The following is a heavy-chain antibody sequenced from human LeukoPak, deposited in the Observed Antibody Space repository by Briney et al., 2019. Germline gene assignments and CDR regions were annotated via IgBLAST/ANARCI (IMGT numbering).Heavy chain of an antibody. CDR2: ISGSGGSI. D-gene: IGHD2-21*02. Sequence: PGGSLRLSCAASGFIFSGYAMSWVRQAPGKGLEWVSGISGSGGSIYYADSVKGRFTISRDNSKNTLYLQMNNLRAEDTAIYYCMRGDRIVVVTAGDYWGQGTLVTVSS. J-gene: IGHJ4*02. V-gene: IGHV3-23*01. CDR1: GFIFSGYA. CDR3: MRGDRIVVVTAGDY.